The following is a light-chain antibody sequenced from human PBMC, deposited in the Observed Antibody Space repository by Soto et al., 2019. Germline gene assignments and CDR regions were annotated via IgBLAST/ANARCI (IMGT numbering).Light chain of an antibody. CDR3: QQYGGFPIT. J-gene: IGKJ5*01. CDR1: QSVSRD. CDR2: DAS. V-gene: IGKV3-11*01. Sequence: EIVFTQSPGTLSLSPCERATISCRASQSVSRDLAWYQQKPGQAPRLLIYDASNRATGIPARFSGSGSGTDFTLTISRLEPGDFAVYFCQQYGGFPITFGQGTRLEIK.